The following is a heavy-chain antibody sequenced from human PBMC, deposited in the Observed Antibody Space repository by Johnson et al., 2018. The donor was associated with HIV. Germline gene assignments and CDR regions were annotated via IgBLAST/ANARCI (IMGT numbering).Heavy chain of an antibody. CDR1: RFTFSSYA. CDR3: ASTGLITYVGAFDI. V-gene: IGHV3-30-3*01. D-gene: IGHD1-26*01. Sequence: QVQLVESGGGVVQPGRSLRLSCVASRFTFSSYAMHWVRQAPGKGLEWVAVISYDGSNKYYADSVKGRFTISRDNAKNSPDLQMNSLRAEDTAVYYCASTGLITYVGAFDIWGQGTMVTVSS. CDR2: ISYDGSNK. J-gene: IGHJ3*02.